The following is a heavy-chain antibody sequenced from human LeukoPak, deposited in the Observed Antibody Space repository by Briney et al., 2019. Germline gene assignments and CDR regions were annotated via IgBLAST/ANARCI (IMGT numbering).Heavy chain of an antibody. J-gene: IGHJ4*02. V-gene: IGHV1-69*04. Sequence: GASVKVSCKASGGTFSSYAISWVRQAPGQGLEWMGRIIPILGIANYAQKFQGRVTITADKSTSTAYMELSSLRSDDTAVYYCARAHSFRSCDSWGQGTPVTVSS. CDR3: ARAHSFRSCDS. CDR2: IIPILGIA. D-gene: IGHD3-3*02. CDR1: GGTFSSYA.